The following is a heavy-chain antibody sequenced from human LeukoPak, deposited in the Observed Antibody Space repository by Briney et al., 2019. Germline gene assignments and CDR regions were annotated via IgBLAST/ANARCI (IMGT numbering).Heavy chain of an antibody. Sequence: PGGSLRLSCAASGFTFSSYNINWIRQPPGKGLEWLSSISTGSNYIYYADSVRGRFTISRDNAISTLYLQMNSLRPDDTALYYCARVVEGGYDYWGQGTRVTVSS. V-gene: IGHV3-21*01. J-gene: IGHJ4*02. D-gene: IGHD5-12*01. CDR3: ARVVEGGYDY. CDR2: ISTGSNYI. CDR1: GFTFSSYN.